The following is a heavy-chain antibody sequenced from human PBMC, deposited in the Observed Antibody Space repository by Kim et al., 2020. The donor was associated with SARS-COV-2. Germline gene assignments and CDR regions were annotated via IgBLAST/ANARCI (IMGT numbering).Heavy chain of an antibody. CDR2: ISYDGSNK. CDR3: ARVATTDMGYYYYGMDV. CDR1: GFTFSSYA. J-gene: IGHJ6*02. Sequence: GGSLRLSCAASGFTFSSYAMHWVRQAPGKGLEWVAVISYDGSNKYYADSVKGRFTISRDNSKNTLYLQMNSLRAEDTAVYYCARVATTDMGYYYYGMDVWGQGTTVTLSS. D-gene: IGHD1-1*01. V-gene: IGHV3-30*04.